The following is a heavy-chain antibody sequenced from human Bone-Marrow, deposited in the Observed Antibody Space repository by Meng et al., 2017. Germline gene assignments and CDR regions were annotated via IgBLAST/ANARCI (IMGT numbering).Heavy chain of an antibody. V-gene: IGHV3-33*01. Sequence: GGSLRLSCAASGFPFSSYGMHWVRQAPGKGLEGVAVIWYDGSNKYYADSVKGRFTIARDNFKNTLYLQMNSLRAEDTAVYYCAIYGSGSYFGDYYYYGMDVWGQGTTVTGAS. CDR1: GFPFSSYG. J-gene: IGHJ6*02. CDR3: AIYGSGSYFGDYYYYGMDV. D-gene: IGHD3-10*01. CDR2: IWYDGSNK.